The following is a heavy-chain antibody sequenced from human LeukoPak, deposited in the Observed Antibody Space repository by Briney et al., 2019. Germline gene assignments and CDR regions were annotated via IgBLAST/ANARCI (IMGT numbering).Heavy chain of an antibody. V-gene: IGHV3-9*01. CDR2: ISWNSGSI. Sequence: PGRSLRLSCAASGFTFDDYAMHWVRQAPGKGLEWVSGISWNSGSIGYADSVKGRFTISRDNAKNSLYLQMNSLRAEDTALYYCAKGRLKGPAAMIDYWGQGTLVTVSS. CDR3: AKGRLKGPAAMIDY. D-gene: IGHD2-2*01. J-gene: IGHJ4*02. CDR1: GFTFDDYA.